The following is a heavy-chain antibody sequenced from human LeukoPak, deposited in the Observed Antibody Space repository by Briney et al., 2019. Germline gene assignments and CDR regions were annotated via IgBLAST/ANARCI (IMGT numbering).Heavy chain of an antibody. Sequence: SETLSLTCTVSGGSISSYYWSWIRQPPGKGLEWIGYIYYSGSANYNPSLKSRVIISLDTSKNQFSLKLSSVTAADTAVYYCARYNSGSNWFDPWGQGTLVTVSS. CDR1: GGSISSYY. D-gene: IGHD6-19*01. J-gene: IGHJ5*02. V-gene: IGHV4-59*01. CDR3: ARYNSGSNWFDP. CDR2: IYYSGSA.